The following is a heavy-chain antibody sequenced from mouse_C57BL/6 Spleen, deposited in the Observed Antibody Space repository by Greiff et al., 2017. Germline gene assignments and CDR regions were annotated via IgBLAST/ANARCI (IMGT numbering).Heavy chain of an antibody. V-gene: IGHV5S21*01. J-gene: IGHJ4*01. CDR1: GFTFSSYA. CDR3: AKLYGSYVYAMDY. CDR2: ISSGGDYI. D-gene: IGHD1-1*02. Sequence: EVKVVESGEGLVKPGGSLKLSCAASGFTFSSYAMSWVRQTPEKRLEWVAYISSGGDYIYYAATVKGRFTISRDNARNTLYLQMSSLKSEDTAMYYCAKLYGSYVYAMDYWGQGTSVTVSS.